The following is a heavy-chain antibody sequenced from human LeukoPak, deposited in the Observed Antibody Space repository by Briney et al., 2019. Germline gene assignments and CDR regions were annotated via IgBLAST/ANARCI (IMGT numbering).Heavy chain of an antibody. D-gene: IGHD2-8*02. V-gene: IGHV4-39*07. CDR1: GDSVTSGGFY. CDR3: ARNVLGLPNARRQDV. J-gene: IGHJ6*04. Sequence: PSETLSLTCTVSGDSVTSGGFYWAWLRQPPGKGLEWIATVYYTGSTYYNPSLKSRVTISVDTSKNQFSLKLSSVTAADTAVYYCARNVLGLPNARRQDVWGKGTTVTVSS. CDR2: VYYTGST.